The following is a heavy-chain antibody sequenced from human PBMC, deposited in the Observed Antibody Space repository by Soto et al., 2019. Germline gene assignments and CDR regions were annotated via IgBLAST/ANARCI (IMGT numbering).Heavy chain of an antibody. CDR3: ARDGDFGVVTPVVRSNRLAP. CDR1: GYTFTSYG. D-gene: IGHD3-3*01. V-gene: IGHV1-18*01. Sequence: ASVKVSCKASGYTFTSYGISWVRQAPGQGLEWMGWISAYNGNTNYAQKLQGRVTMTTDTSTSTAYMELRSLRSDDTAVYYCARDGDFGVVTPVVRSNRLAPWGQGTLVTVSS. CDR2: ISAYNGNT. J-gene: IGHJ5*02.